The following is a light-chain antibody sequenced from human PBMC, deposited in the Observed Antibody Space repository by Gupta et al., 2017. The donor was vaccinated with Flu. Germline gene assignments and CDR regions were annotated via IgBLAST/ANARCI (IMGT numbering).Light chain of an antibody. J-gene: IGKJ1*01. CDR1: QGISSY. Sequence: SFSASTGDRVTITCRASQGISSYLAWYQQKPGKAPKLLIYAASTLQSGVPSRFSGSGSGTDFTLTISCLQSEDFATYYCQQYDSYPWTFGQGTKVEIK. CDR3: QQYDSYPWT. V-gene: IGKV1-8*01. CDR2: AAS.